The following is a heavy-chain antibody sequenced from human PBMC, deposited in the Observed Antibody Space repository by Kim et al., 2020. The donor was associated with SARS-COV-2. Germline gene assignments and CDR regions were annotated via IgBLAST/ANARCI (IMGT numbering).Heavy chain of an antibody. Sequence: RVTISVDTSKNQFSLKLSSVTAADTAVYYCARDRLLWFGELLSSGWFDPWGQGTLVTVSS. D-gene: IGHD3-10*01. CDR3: ARDRLLWFGELLSSGWFDP. V-gene: IGHV4-31*02. J-gene: IGHJ5*02.